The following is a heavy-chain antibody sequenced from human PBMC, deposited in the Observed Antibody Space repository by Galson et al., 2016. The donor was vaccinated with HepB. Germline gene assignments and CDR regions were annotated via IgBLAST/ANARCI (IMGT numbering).Heavy chain of an antibody. CDR3: ARGFHWHDIAFDV. Sequence: ETLSLTCTVSGASISGSYWNWIRPTAGKGPEWIGRSYTSGSTNYTPSLKSRVTLSLDTSKNQFSLKVTSVTAADTATDYCARGFHWHDIAFDVWGQGTVVTVSS. CDR2: SYTSGST. D-gene: IGHD1-1*01. J-gene: IGHJ3*01. V-gene: IGHV4-4*07. CDR1: GASISGSY.